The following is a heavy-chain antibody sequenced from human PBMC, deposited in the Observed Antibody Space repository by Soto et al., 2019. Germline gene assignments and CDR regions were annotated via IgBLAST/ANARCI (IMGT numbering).Heavy chain of an antibody. J-gene: IGHJ6*03. Sequence: GGSLRVSCAAAGFTVNSDCMSWVRQVPGKGLEWVSYISSSSSTIYYADSVKGRFTISRDNPKNSLYLQMNSLRAEDTAVYYCARALGEFLTYYYYYMDVWGKGTTVTVSS. CDR2: ISSSSSTI. CDR1: GFTVNSDC. V-gene: IGHV3-48*01. D-gene: IGHD3-10*01. CDR3: ARALGEFLTYYYYYMDV.